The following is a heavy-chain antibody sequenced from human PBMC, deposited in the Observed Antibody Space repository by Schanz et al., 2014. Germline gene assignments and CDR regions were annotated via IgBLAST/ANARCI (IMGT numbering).Heavy chain of an antibody. CDR2: MYINSGST. V-gene: IGHV3-53*01. J-gene: IGHJ4*02. CDR1: GFTVNTNY. CDR3: ARDEGRDGYNLAFDV. D-gene: IGHD5-12*01. Sequence: EVQLMESGGGLIQPGGSLRLSCAVSGFTVNTNYMSWVRQAPGKGLEWISSMYINSGSTQYADSVKGRFIISRDSSKNTLFLQMNSLRADDTAVYFCARDEGRDGYNLAFDVWGRGTLVTVSS.